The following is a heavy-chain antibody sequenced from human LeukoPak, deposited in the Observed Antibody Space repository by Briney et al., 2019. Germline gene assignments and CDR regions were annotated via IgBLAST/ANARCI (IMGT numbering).Heavy chain of an antibody. Sequence: PSETLSLTCAVYGGSFSGHYWSWIRQPPGKGLEWIGEINHSGSTNYNPSLKSRVTISVDTSKNQFSLKLSSVTAADTAVYYCARAGITMIADYWGQGTLVTVSS. CDR3: ARAGITMIADY. CDR2: INHSGST. CDR1: GGSFSGHY. V-gene: IGHV4-34*01. J-gene: IGHJ4*02. D-gene: IGHD3-22*01.